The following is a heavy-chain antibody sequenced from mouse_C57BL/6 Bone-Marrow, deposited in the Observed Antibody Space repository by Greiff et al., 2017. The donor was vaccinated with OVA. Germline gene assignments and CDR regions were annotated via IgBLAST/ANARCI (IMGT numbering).Heavy chain of an antibody. V-gene: IGHV1-80*01. CDR1: GYAFSSYW. J-gene: IGHJ2*01. D-gene: IGHD2-3*01. Sequence: QVQLQQSGAELVKPGASVKISCKASGYAFSSYWMNWVKQRPGTGLEWIGQIYPGDGDTNYNGKFKGKATLTADKSSSTAYMQLSSLTSEDSAVNFCARGPSMMVTFFDYWGQGTTLTVSS. CDR3: ARGPSMMVTFFDY. CDR2: IYPGDGDT.